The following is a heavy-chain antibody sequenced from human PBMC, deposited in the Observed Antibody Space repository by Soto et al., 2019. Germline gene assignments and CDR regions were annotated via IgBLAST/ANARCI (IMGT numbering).Heavy chain of an antibody. V-gene: IGHV3-23*01. CDR3: ATSFRYFDN. CDR2: ISGTASRT. J-gene: IGHJ4*02. Sequence: PGGSLRLSCAGSGFTPTTTPLGWVRQPPGKGLEWVTAISGTASRTYYVDSVKGRFSISRDNAKNTVTLQMNNLTLDDTAIYYCATSFRYFDNWGQGTRVTVSS. CDR1: GFTPTTTP. D-gene: IGHD3-9*01.